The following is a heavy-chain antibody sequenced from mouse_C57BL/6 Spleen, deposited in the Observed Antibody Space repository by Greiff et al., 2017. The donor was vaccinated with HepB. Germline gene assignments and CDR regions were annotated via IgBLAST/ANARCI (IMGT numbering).Heavy chain of an antibody. CDR1: GFTFSSYA. CDR3: TRGGGYYAMDY. Sequence: EVNVVESGEGLVKPGGSLKLSCAASGFTFSSYAMSWVRQTPEKRLEWVAYISSGGDYIYYADTVKGRFTISRDNARNTLYLKMSSLKSEDTAMYYCTRGGGYYAMDYWGQGTSVTVSS. J-gene: IGHJ4*01. CDR2: ISSGGDYI. V-gene: IGHV5-9-1*02.